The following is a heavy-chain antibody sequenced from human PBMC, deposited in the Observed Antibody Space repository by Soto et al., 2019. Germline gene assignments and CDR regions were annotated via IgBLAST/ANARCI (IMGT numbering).Heavy chain of an antibody. J-gene: IGHJ4*02. Sequence: GGSLRLSCAASGFTFSSYSMNWVRQAPGKGLEWVSSISSSSSYIYYADSVKGRFTISRDNAKNSLYLQMNSLRAEDTAVYYCAGDYLRLYYDSSGYLGYWGQGTLVTVSS. CDR1: GFTFSSYS. D-gene: IGHD3-22*01. CDR3: AGDYLRLYYDSSGYLGY. V-gene: IGHV3-21*01. CDR2: ISSSSSYI.